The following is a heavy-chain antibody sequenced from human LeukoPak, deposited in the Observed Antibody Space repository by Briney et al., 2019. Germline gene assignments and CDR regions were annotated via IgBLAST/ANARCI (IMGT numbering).Heavy chain of an antibody. CDR2: ISAYKGNT. CDR1: GYPFGSYG. D-gene: IGHD4-23*01. V-gene: IGHV1-18*01. J-gene: IGHJ2*01. Sequence: ASVKVSCKASGYPFGSYGMSWVRQAPGQGLERMGWISAYKGNTNYAQKFQGRVTMTTDTSTSTGYMELRSLRSDDTAVYYCARDHGGKVDRYFDVWGRGTLVTVSS. CDR3: ARDHGGKVDRYFDV.